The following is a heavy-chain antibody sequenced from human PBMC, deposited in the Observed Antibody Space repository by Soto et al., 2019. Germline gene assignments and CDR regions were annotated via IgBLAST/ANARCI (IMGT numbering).Heavy chain of an antibody. V-gene: IGHV3-21*01. CDR3: ARDAPRGVRGVIIRTYYYGMDV. Sequence: PGGSLRLSCAASGFTFSSYSMNWVRQAPGKGLEWVSSISSSSSYIYYADSVKGRFTISRDNAKNSLYLHMNSLRAEDTAVYYCARDAPRGVRGVIIRTYYYGMDVWRQGTTVTVAS. D-gene: IGHD3-10*01. CDR1: GFTFSSYS. CDR2: ISSSSSYI. J-gene: IGHJ6*02.